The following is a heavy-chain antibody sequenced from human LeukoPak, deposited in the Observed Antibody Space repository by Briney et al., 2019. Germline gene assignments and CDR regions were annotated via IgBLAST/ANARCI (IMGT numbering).Heavy chain of an antibody. Sequence: PSETLSLTCTVSGGSISSYYWSWIRQPPGKGLKWIGDIYYTGSTNYNPSLKSRVTISVDTSKNQFSLKLSSVTAADTAVYYCARDQRSGDYWFDPWGQGTLVTVSS. V-gene: IGHV4-59*01. J-gene: IGHJ5*02. CDR1: GGSISSYY. CDR3: ARDQRSGDYWFDP. D-gene: IGHD4-17*01. CDR2: IYYTGST.